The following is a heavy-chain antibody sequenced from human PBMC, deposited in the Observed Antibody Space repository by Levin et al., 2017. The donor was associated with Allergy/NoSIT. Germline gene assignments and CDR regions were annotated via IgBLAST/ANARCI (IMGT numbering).Heavy chain of an antibody. Sequence: SQTLSLTCAVSGVSFRDYYWTWIRQSPGKGLEWIGEVDHSGNTNYNPSLKSRITLSVESSKNQFSLTLTSVTAADTATYFCSRGGRRGLKQRLGAARRYYFDYWGQGTLVSVSS. CDR2: VDHSGNT. CDR3: SRGGRRGLKQRLGAARRYYFDY. D-gene: IGHD6-6*01. V-gene: IGHV4-34*01. J-gene: IGHJ4*02. CDR1: GVSFRDYY.